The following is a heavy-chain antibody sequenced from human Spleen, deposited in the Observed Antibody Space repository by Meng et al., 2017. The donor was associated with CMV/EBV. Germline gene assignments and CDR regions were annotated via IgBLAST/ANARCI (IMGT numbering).Heavy chain of an antibody. D-gene: IGHD6-13*01. Sequence: SETLSLTCTVSGYSISSGYYWGWIRQPPGKGLEWIGNIYQSGNTYYNPSLKSRVTISADTSKNQFSLKLTSVTAADTAVYYCARRFPRYSSSWFDYWGQGTLVTVSS. CDR3: ARRFPRYSSSWFDY. V-gene: IGHV4-38-2*02. CDR1: GYSISSGYY. CDR2: IYQSGNT. J-gene: IGHJ4*02.